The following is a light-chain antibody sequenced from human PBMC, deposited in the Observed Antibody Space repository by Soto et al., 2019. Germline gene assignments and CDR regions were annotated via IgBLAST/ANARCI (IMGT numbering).Light chain of an antibody. CDR1: QGISDY. V-gene: IGKV1-39*01. CDR3: KQTYTIPWT. CDR2: TAS. Sequence: DIRKSQSPSSLSAFVGDTVTITCRASQGISDYLRWFQHKPGEAPKLLIYTASSLQGGVPLRCSGAGSRTDFRLTISGLQPEDSATYYCKQTYTIPWTLGQGTKVDIK. J-gene: IGKJ1*01.